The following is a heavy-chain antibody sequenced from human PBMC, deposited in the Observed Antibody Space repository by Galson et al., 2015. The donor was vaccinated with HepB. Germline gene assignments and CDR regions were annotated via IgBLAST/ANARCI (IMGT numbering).Heavy chain of an antibody. CDR1: GFTFITYW. CDR2: ISSDGSST. Sequence: SLRLSCAASGFTFITYWMHWVRQAPGKGLVWVSRISSDGSSTNYADSVKGRFTISRDNAKNTLYLQMNSLRAEDTAVCYCATDQVPHYYDSSSYPTYWGQGILVTVSS. J-gene: IGHJ4*02. D-gene: IGHD3-22*01. V-gene: IGHV3-74*01. CDR3: ATDQVPHYYDSSSYPTY.